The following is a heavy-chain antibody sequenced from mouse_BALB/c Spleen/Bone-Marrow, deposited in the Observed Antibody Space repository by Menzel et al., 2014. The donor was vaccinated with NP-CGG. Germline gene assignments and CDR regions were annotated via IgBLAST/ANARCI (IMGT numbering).Heavy chain of an antibody. CDR3: ARSGSSSGYFDY. J-gene: IGHJ2*01. D-gene: IGHD1-1*01. CDR2: ISSGSSTV. Sequence: EVQLQESGGGLVQPGGSRKLSCAASGFTFSSFGMHWVRQAPEEGLEWVAYISSGSSTVYYADKVMGRFTISRDNPKNTLFLQMTSLRSEDTAMYYCARSGSSSGYFDYWGQGTTLTVSS. V-gene: IGHV5-17*02. CDR1: GFTFSSFG.